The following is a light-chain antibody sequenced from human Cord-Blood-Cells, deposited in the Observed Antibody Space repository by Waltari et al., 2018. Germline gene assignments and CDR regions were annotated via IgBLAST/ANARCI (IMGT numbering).Light chain of an antibody. CDR3: QQYNSYSWT. J-gene: IGKJ1*01. CDR1: QSIRSW. CDR2: KAS. Sequence: DIQMTQSPSTLSASVGDRVTITCRASQSIRSWLAWYQQKPGKAPKLLIYKASSLESGVPSTFSGSVSGTEFTLTISSLQPDDFATYYCQQYNSYSWTFGQGTKVEIK. V-gene: IGKV1-5*03.